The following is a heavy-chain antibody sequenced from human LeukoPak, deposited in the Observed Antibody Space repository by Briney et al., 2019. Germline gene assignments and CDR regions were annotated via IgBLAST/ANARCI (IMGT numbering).Heavy chain of an antibody. Sequence: ASLKVSCKASGYTFTSYGISWVRQAPGQGLEWMGWISAYNGNTNYALKLQGRVTMTTDTSTSTAYMELRSLRSDDTAVYYCARSRLPATVRWFDPWGQGTLVTVSS. CDR3: ARSRLPATVRWFDP. CDR2: ISAYNGNT. V-gene: IGHV1-18*01. D-gene: IGHD2-2*01. CDR1: GYTFTSYG. J-gene: IGHJ5*02.